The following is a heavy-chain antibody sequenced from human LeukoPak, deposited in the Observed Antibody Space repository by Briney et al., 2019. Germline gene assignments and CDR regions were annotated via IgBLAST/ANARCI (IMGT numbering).Heavy chain of an antibody. Sequence: SETLSLTCAVYGGSFSGYYWSWIRQPPGKGLEWIGYIYYSGSTSYNPSLKGRVTISIDTSKNQFSLRLTSVTAADTAVYYCARHPVSDYWGQGILVTVSS. J-gene: IGHJ4*02. CDR1: GGSFSGYY. CDR2: IYYSGST. CDR3: ARHPVSDY. V-gene: IGHV4-59*08.